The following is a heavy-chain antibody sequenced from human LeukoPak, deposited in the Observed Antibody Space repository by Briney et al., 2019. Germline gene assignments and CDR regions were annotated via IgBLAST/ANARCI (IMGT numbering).Heavy chain of an antibody. CDR2: IYYSGST. V-gene: IGHV4-59*01. J-gene: IGHJ3*02. Sequence: KSSETLSLTCTVSGGSISSYYWSWIRQPPGKGLEWIGYIYYSGSTNYNPSLKSRVTISVDTSKNQFSLKLSSVTAADTAVYYCATTTSGGDAFDIWGQGTMVTVSS. CDR1: GGSISSYY. CDR3: ATTTSGGDAFDI. D-gene: IGHD1-26*01.